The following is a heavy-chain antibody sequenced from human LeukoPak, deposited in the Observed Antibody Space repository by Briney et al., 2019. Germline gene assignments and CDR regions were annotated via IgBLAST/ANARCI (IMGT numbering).Heavy chain of an antibody. V-gene: IGHV4-39*01. CDR2: IYYSGSS. J-gene: IGHJ3*02. Sequence: SETLSLTCTVSGGSISSSSYYWGWIRQPPGKGLEWIGSIYYSGSSYCSPSLKSRVTISVDTSKNLFSLKLSSVTAADTAVYYCARLGVTFDIWGQGTMVTVSS. CDR3: ARLGVTFDI. D-gene: IGHD3-3*01. CDR1: GGSISSSSYY.